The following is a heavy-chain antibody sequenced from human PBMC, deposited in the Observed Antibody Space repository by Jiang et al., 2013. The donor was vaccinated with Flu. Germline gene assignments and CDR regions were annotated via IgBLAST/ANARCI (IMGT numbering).Heavy chain of an antibody. CDR1: GFTVNSNY. D-gene: IGHD3-3*01. Sequence: VQLVESGGGVVQPGGSLRLSCVASGFTVNSNYMSWVRQAPGKGLEWVSVIYSGGITYYADSVEGRFIISRDNSKSTLYLQMNSLTAEDTAVYYCASAARVISSYYYDFGLDVVGPRDHGHRLL. V-gene: IGHV3-66*01. CDR3: ASAARVISSYYYDFGLDV. J-gene: IGHJ6*02. CDR2: IYSGGIT.